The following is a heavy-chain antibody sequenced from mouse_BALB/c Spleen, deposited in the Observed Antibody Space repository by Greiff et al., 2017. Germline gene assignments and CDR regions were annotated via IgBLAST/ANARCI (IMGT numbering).Heavy chain of an antibody. CDR2: ISSGGSYT. Sequence: EVKLVESGGDLVKPGGSLKLSCAASGFTFSSYGMSWVRQTPDKRLEWIGTISSGGSYTYYPDSVKGLFTISRDNAKNTGYLQLSSLKSEDTAMYYGARVDYDGSLAWCDYWGQGTLVTVSS. CDR1: GFTFSSYG. D-gene: IGHD1-1*02. CDR3: ARVDYDGSLAWCDY. V-gene: IGHV5-6*01. J-gene: IGHJ3*01.